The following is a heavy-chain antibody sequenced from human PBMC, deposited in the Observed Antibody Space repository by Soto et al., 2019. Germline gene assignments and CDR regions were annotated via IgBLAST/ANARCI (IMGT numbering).Heavy chain of an antibody. D-gene: IGHD3-9*01. J-gene: IGHJ4*02. CDR2: IKLDGSER. Sequence: GGSLRLSCAASGFTFSSHWMSWVRQAPGKGLEWVANIKLDGSERYYLDSVKGRFTISRDNAKNSLYLQMNSLRAEDTAVYYCAAGQDLLTGYEVWGQGTLVTVSS. CDR3: AAGQDLLTGYEV. CDR1: GFTFSSHW. V-gene: IGHV3-7*05.